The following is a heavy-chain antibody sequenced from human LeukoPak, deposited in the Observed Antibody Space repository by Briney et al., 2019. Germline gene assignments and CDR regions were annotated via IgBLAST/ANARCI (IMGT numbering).Heavy chain of an antibody. CDR2: IYNGGGT. J-gene: IGHJ4*02. Sequence: GGSLRLSCGASGFTFSKYAMSWVRQAPGKGLEWVSVIYNGGGTYYADSVKGRFTISRDNSKNTLYLQMNSLRAEDTAVYYCARDGEYSYGYGFDYWGQGTLVTVSS. CDR3: ARDGEYSYGYGFDY. V-gene: IGHV3-66*01. CDR1: GFTFSKYA. D-gene: IGHD5-18*01.